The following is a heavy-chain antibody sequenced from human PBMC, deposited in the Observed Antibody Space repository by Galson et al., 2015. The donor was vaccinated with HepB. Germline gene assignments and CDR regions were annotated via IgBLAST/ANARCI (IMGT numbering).Heavy chain of an antibody. V-gene: IGHV5-10-1*01. CDR1: GYSFTSYW. J-gene: IGHJ4*02. CDR3: ARHSFSSDWHPVDY. CDR2: IDPSDSYN. Sequence: QSGAEVKKPGESLRISCKGSGYSFTSYWITWVRQMPGKGLEWMGKIDPSDSYNDYSPSFQGHVTISADKSISTAYLQWSSLKASDTAIYYCARHSFSSDWHPVDYWGQGTLVTVSS. D-gene: IGHD6-19*01.